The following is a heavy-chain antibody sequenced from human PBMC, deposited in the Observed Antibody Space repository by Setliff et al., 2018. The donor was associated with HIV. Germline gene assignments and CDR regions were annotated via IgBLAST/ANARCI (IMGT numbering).Heavy chain of an antibody. J-gene: IGHJ3*02. Sequence: ASVKVSCKVSGYTLAELSMHWVRQASGKGLEWMGSFDPEDGETTYAQKFQGRVTMTEDTSTDTAYMELSSLRSEDTAVYYCATDRPTYYDYVWGSPNGRKAFDIWGQGTMVTVSS. V-gene: IGHV1-24*01. CDR3: ATDRPTYYDYVWGSPNGRKAFDI. CDR1: GYTLAELS. CDR2: FDPEDGET. D-gene: IGHD3-16*01.